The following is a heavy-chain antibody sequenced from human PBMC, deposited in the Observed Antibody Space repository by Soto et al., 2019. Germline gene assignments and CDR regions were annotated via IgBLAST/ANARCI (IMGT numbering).Heavy chain of an antibody. CDR2: IYYSGST. J-gene: IGHJ6*02. Sequence: QLQLQESGPGLVKPSETLSLTCTVSGGSISSSSYYWGWIRQPPGKGLEWIGSIYYSGSTYYNPSLKSRVTISVDTSKNQFSLKLSSVTAADTAVYYCARQGNRGWTYYYYGMDVWGQGTTVTVSS. CDR1: GGSISSSSYY. V-gene: IGHV4-39*01. CDR3: ARQGNRGWTYYYYGMDV. D-gene: IGHD6-19*01.